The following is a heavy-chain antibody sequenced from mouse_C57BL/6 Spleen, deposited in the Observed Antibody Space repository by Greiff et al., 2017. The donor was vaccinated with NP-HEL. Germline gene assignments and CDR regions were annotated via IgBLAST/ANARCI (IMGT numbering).Heavy chain of an antibody. J-gene: IGHJ2*01. Sequence: QVHVKQSGAELARPGASVKLSCKASGYTFTSYGISWVKQRTGQGLEWIGEIYPRSGNTYYNEKFKGKATLTADKSSSTAYMELRSLTSEDSAVYFCARGGDYYGSSLWGQGTTLTVSS. CDR2: IYPRSGNT. V-gene: IGHV1-81*01. CDR3: ARGGDYYGSSL. CDR1: GYTFTSYG. D-gene: IGHD1-1*01.